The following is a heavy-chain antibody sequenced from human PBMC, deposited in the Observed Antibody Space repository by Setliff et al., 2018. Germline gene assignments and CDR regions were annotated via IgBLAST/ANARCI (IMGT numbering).Heavy chain of an antibody. CDR2: VYYSGYT. Sequence: SETLSLTCTVSGGSVSSASHYWGWIRQAPGKGMEWIGSVYYSGYTYYKPSLQSRVTMSVDTSKNQFSLKPTSVTAADTAVYYCARVDFTMIQGVIGHWGQGTLVTVSS. CDR3: ARVDFTMIQGVIGH. V-gene: IGHV4-39*07. J-gene: IGHJ1*01. D-gene: IGHD3-10*01. CDR1: GGSVSSASHY.